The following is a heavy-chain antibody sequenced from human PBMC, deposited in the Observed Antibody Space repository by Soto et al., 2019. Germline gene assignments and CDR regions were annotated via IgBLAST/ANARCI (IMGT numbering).Heavy chain of an antibody. CDR1: GFIFDDYA. J-gene: IGHJ4*02. CDR2: ISYSSGSI. Sequence: EVQLVESGGGLVQPGRSLRLSCAASGFIFDDYAMHWVRQAPGKGLEWVSGISYSSGSIAYADSVKGRFTISRDNAKNSLHLQMNSLRPEDTAFYYCAKGRGYDFWSGYKLWGQGALVTVSS. D-gene: IGHD3-3*01. V-gene: IGHV3-9*01. CDR3: AKGRGYDFWSGYKL.